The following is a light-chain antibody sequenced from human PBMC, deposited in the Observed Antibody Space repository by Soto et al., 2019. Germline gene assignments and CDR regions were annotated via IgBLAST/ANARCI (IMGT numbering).Light chain of an antibody. CDR2: TGS. J-gene: IGKJ1*01. V-gene: IGKV1-12*01. Sequence: DIQMTQSPSSVSASVGDRVTITCRASQAIDSWLAWYQQKPGEAPKLLIFTGSLFHSGVPPRFSGSGSGTDFTLTISSLQPEDFAQYYCQQTLSFPPTFGQGTKV. CDR1: QAIDSW. CDR3: QQTLSFPPT.